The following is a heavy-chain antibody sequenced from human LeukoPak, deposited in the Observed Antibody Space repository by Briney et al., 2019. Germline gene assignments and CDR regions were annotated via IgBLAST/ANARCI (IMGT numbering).Heavy chain of an antibody. Sequence: PGGSLRLSCAASGFTFSSYWMLWVRQAPGKGLVWVSRINSDGSSTSYADSVKGRFTISRDNAKNTLYLQMNSLRAEDTAVYYCAREPEGFWSGGWFDPWGQGTLVTVSS. J-gene: IGHJ5*02. CDR1: GFTFSSYW. D-gene: IGHD3-3*01. CDR2: INSDGSST. V-gene: IGHV3-74*01. CDR3: AREPEGFWSGGWFDP.